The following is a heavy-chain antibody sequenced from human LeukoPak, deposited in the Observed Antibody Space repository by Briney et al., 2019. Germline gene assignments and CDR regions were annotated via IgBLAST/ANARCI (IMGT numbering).Heavy chain of an antibody. CDR1: GFTFSSYA. J-gene: IGHJ5*02. D-gene: IGHD3-22*01. CDR2: ISYDGSNK. CDR3: ARDLDDSSGYYSGWFDP. Sequence: GGSLRLSWAASGFTFSSYAMHWVRQAPGKGLEWVAVISYDGSNKSYADSVKGRFTISRDNSKNTLYLQMNSLRAEDTAVYYCARDLDDSSGYYSGWFDPWGEGTLVSVSS. V-gene: IGHV3-30*01.